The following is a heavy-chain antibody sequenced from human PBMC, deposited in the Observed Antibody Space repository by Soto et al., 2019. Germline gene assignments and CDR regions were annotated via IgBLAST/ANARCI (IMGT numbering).Heavy chain of an antibody. J-gene: IGHJ6*02. V-gene: IGHV4-30-4*02. CDR1: GDFISSGSHY. Sequence: SETLSLTCTVSGDFISSGSHYWNWIRQRPGKGLEWIGYIFSSGTTYYNPSLKSRLTMSLDTSQNQFSLKLNSVTAADTAVYFCARVPSPFDFYYAMDVWGQGTTVTVSS. CDR3: ARVPSPFDFYYAMDV. D-gene: IGHD3-16*01. CDR2: IFSSGTT.